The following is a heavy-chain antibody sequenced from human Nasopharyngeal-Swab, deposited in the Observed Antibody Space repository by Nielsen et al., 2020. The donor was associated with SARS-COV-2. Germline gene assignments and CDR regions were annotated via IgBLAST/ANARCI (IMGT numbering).Heavy chain of an antibody. V-gene: IGHV4-61*08. D-gene: IGHD2-2*01. Sequence: SETLSLTCTVSGGSISSGGYYWSWIRQHPGKGLEWIGYIYYSGSTNYNPSLKSRVTISVDTSKNQFSLKLSSVTAADTAVYYCASGNCSSTSCTSQKYYYYYYMDVWGKGTTVTVSS. CDR1: GGSISSGGYY. CDR2: IYYSGST. J-gene: IGHJ6*03. CDR3: ASGNCSSTSCTSQKYYYYYYMDV.